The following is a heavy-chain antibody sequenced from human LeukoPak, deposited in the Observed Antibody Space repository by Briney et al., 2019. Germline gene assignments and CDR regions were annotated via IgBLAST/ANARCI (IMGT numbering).Heavy chain of an antibody. V-gene: IGHV3-48*03. Sequence: TGGSLRLSCAASGFTFSSYEMNWVRQAPGKGLEWVSYITTSGRTIYYADSVEGRFTISRDNAKNSLYLQMNSLRAEDTAVYYCARGEDYGTNSFDYWGQGTLVTVSS. CDR2: ITTSGRTI. CDR1: GFTFSSYE. D-gene: IGHD4-17*01. CDR3: ARGEDYGTNSFDY. J-gene: IGHJ4*02.